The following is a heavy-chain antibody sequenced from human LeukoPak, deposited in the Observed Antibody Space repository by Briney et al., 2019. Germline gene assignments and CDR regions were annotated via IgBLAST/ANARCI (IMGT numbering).Heavy chain of an antibody. CDR2: ISSSSSAI. V-gene: IGHV3-48*02. CDR3: VRDYLWAFDY. CDR1: GFTFSSYS. J-gene: IGHJ4*02. D-gene: IGHD3-10*01. Sequence: PGGSLRLSCAASGFTFSSYSMNWVGQAPGKGLEFLSYISSSSSAISYADSVKGRFTISRDNAKNSLYLQINSLRDEDTAVYYCVRDYLWAFDYWGQGTLVTVSS.